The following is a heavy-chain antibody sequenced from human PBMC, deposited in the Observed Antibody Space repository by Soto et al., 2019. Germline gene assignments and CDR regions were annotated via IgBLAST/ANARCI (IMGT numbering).Heavy chain of an antibody. D-gene: IGHD3-3*01. CDR1: GGSFSGYY. V-gene: IGHV4-34*01. CDR3: AREARGPLRFWDY. Sequence: KTSETLSLTCAVYGGSFSGYYWSWIRQPPGKGLEWIGEINHSGSTNYNPSLKSRVTISVDTSKNQFSLKLSSVTAADTAVYYCAREARGPLRFWDYWGQGTLVTVSS. J-gene: IGHJ4*02. CDR2: INHSGST.